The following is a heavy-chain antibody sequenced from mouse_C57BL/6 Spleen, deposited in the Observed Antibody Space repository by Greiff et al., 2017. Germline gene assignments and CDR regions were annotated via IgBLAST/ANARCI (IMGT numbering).Heavy chain of an antibody. CDR3: ARWTTTVQSWYFDV. V-gene: IGHV1-52*01. Sequence: VQLQQPGAELVRPGSSVKLSCKASGYTFTSYWMHWVKQRPIQGLEWIGNIDPSDSETHYNQKFKDKATLTADKSSSTAYMQLSSLTSEDSAVYYCARWTTTVQSWYFDVWGTGTTVTVSS. CDR2: IDPSDSET. D-gene: IGHD1-1*01. CDR1: GYTFTSYW. J-gene: IGHJ1*03.